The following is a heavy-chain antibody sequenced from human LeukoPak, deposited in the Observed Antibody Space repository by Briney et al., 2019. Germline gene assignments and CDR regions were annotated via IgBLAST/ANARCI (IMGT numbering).Heavy chain of an antibody. CDR1: GYSFTGYY. Sequence: ASVKVSCKASGYSFTGYYIHWLRPAPGQGLEWMGWINPYSEDTNYARKFQGRVTMTRDTSISTAYMELSGLTSDDTSVYYCFSDDSSGNFDTWGQGTLVTVSS. J-gene: IGHJ4*02. CDR2: INPYSEDT. CDR3: FSDDSSGNFDT. D-gene: IGHD3-22*01. V-gene: IGHV1-2*02.